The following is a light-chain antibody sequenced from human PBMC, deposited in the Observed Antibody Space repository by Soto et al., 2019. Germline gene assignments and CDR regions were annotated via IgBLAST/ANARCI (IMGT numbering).Light chain of an antibody. Sequence: QSVLTQPPSASGTPGQRVTISASGSTSNIGSNTVIWYQQLPGTAPRLLIYDNDERPSGVPARFSGSKSATSASLAISGLQPEDEGDYYCATWDDSRNGYVFGPGTKLTVL. V-gene: IGLV1-44*01. CDR3: ATWDDSRNGYV. CDR2: DND. CDR1: TSNIGSNT. J-gene: IGLJ1*01.